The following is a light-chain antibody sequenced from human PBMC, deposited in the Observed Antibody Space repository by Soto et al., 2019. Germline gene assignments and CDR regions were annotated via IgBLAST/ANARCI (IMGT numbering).Light chain of an antibody. J-gene: IGKJ4*01. Sequence: IVVTNGPSALSLSPGARATLPCRVCKTVSSIYCAWYHQKPGQAPRLLIYRASSRATGIPDRFSGSGSGTDFTLTISSLGPEDFAVYSCHLYGSYAMTFGRGTKVDIK. CDR2: RAS. CDR1: KTVSSIY. V-gene: IGKV3-20*01. CDR3: HLYGSYAMT.